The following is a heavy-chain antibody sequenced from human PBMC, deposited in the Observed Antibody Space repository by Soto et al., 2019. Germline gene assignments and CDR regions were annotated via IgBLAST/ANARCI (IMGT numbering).Heavy chain of an antibody. D-gene: IGHD4-17*01. CDR3: ARESFLGDGAYARLDY. CDR2: ISSSPSYI. V-gene: IGHV3-21*03. J-gene: IGHJ4*02. CDR1: GFTCSSYS. Sequence: EVQLVESGGGLVKPGGSLRLSCAASGFTCSSYSMNWVRQAPGKGLEWVSSISSSPSYIYYADSVKRRFTISRDNAKYSLYRQMNSLRAEDSGVYYCARESFLGDGAYARLDYWGQGTLVTVSS.